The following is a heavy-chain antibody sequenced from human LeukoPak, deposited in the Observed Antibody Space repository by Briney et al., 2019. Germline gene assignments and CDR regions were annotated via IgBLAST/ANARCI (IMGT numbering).Heavy chain of an antibody. CDR3: VRAPRDYDSA. Sequence: GGSLRLSCSAFGFSFSYYAMHWVRQAPGKGLEYVSAISSNGGSTYYADSVKGRFTISRDNSKNTLYLQMSSLRAEDTALYYCVRAPRDYDSAWGQGTLVTVSS. J-gene: IGHJ5*02. D-gene: IGHD4-17*01. CDR2: ISSNGGST. CDR1: GFSFSYYA. V-gene: IGHV3-64D*06.